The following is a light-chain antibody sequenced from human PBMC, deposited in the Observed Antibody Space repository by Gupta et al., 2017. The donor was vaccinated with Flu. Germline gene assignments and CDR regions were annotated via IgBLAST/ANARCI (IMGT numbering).Light chain of an antibody. CDR2: DTS. V-gene: IGKV3-11*01. Sequence: EILLTQSPATLSLSPGERATLSCRASQSFSSYLAWYHQKPGQAPRLLIYDTSSRAAGIPARFSGSGSGTDFTLTISSLESEDFAVYYCQHRSNWRITCGQGTRLEIK. CDR3: QHRSNWRIT. J-gene: IGKJ5*01. CDR1: QSFSSY.